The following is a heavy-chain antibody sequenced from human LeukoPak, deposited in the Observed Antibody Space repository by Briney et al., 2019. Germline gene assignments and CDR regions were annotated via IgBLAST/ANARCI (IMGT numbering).Heavy chain of an antibody. CDR3: ASAWFWELSGDY. CDR1: EYTFTGYY. D-gene: IGHD3-10*01. J-gene: IGHJ4*02. CDR2: IDPNTGDS. Sequence: ASVKVSCKASEYTFTGYYIHWVRQAPGQGLEWMGWIDPNTGDSNYAQKFQGRVTMTRDTSISTAYMELSRLRSDDTAVYYCASAWFWELSGDYWGQGTLVTVSS. V-gene: IGHV1-2*02.